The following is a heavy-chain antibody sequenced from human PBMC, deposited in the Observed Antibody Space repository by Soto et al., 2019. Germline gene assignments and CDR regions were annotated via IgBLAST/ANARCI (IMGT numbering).Heavy chain of an antibody. CDR3: AADSSSSEYYYYGMDV. J-gene: IGHJ6*02. CDR2: IVVGSGNT. V-gene: IGHV1-58*01. Sequence: SVKVSCKASGFTFTSSAVQWVRQARGQRLEWIGWIVVGSGNTNYAQKFQERVTITRDMSTSTAYMELSSLRSENTAVYYCAADSSSSEYYYYGMDVWGQGTTVTVSS. CDR1: GFTFTSSA. D-gene: IGHD6-6*01.